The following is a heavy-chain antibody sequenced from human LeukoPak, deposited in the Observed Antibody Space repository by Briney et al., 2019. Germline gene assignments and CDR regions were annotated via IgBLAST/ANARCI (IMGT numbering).Heavy chain of an antibody. CDR1: GFTFGSYS. V-gene: IGHV3-48*04. CDR2: ISSSSSSI. Sequence: PGGSLRLSCAASGFTFGSYSMNWVRQAPGKGLEWVSYISSSSSSIYYADSVKGRFTISRDNAKNSLYLQMNSLRAEDTAVYYCAELGITMIGGVWGKGTTVTIS. D-gene: IGHD3-10*02. J-gene: IGHJ6*03. CDR3: AELGITMIGGV.